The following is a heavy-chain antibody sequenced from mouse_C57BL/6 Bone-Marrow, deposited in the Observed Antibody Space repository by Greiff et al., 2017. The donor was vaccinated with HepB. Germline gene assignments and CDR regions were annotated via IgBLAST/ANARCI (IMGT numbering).Heavy chain of an antibody. J-gene: IGHJ2*01. D-gene: IGHD6-2*01. CDR1: GYAFSSSW. CDR3: ASSLWVGYFDY. CDR2: IYPGDGDT. Sequence: VQLQQSGPELVKPGASVKISCKASGYAFSSSWMNWVKQRPGKGLEWIGRIYPGDGDTNYNGKFKGKATLTADKSSSTAYMQLSSLTSEDSAVYCCASSLWVGYFDYWGQGTTLTVSS. V-gene: IGHV1-82*01.